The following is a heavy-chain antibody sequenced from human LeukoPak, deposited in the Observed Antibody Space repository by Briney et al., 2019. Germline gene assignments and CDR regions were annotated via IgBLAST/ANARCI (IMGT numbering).Heavy chain of an antibody. CDR2: ISSSGTPI. J-gene: IGHJ4*02. CDR3: AKAIDY. CDR1: GFTLSSYE. Sequence: GGSLRLSCAASGFTLSSYEMNWVRQAPGKGLEWVLYISSSGTPIYYADSVKGRFTISRDNAKNSLYLQMNSLRAEDTAVYYCAKAIDYWGQGTLVTVSS. V-gene: IGHV3-48*03.